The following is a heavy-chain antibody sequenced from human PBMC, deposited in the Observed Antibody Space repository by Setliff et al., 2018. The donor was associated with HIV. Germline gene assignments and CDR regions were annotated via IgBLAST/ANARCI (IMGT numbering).Heavy chain of an antibody. Sequence: GESLKISCKGSGYSFTSYWIGWVRQMPGKGLEWMGIIYPGDSDTRYSPSFQGQVTISADKSISTAYLQWGSLKASDTAMYYCARLSTMIVVVMGDAFDIWGQGTMVTVSS. CDR2: IYPGDSDT. V-gene: IGHV5-51*01. CDR1: GYSFTSYW. D-gene: IGHD3-22*01. CDR3: ARLSTMIVVVMGDAFDI. J-gene: IGHJ3*02.